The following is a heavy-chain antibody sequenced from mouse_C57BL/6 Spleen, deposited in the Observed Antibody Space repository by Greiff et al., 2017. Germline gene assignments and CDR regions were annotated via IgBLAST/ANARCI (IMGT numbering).Heavy chain of an antibody. CDR3: VRQNPFYYYGRDYAMDY. J-gene: IGHJ4*01. CDR2: IRSKSNNYAT. CDR1: GFSFNTYA. D-gene: IGHD1-1*01. V-gene: IGHV10-1*01. Sequence: EVQVVESGGGLVQPKGSLKLSCAASGFSFNTYAMNWVRQAPGKGLEWVARIRSKSNNYATYYADSVKDRFTISRDDSESMLYLQMNNLKTEDTAMYYCVRQNPFYYYGRDYAMDYWGQGTSVTVSS.